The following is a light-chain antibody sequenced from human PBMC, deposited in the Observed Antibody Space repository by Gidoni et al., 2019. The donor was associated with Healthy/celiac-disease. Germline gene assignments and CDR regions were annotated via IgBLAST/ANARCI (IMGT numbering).Light chain of an antibody. CDR1: QGISNY. J-gene: IGKJ1*01. CDR3: QKYNSAPWT. CDR2: AAS. V-gene: IGKV1-27*01. Sequence: DIQMTQSPSSLSASVGDRVTITCRASQGISNYLAWYQQKPGKVPKLLIYAASTWQSGVPSRFSGRGSGTDFTLTISSLQPEDVATYYCQKYNSAPWTFGQXTKVEIK.